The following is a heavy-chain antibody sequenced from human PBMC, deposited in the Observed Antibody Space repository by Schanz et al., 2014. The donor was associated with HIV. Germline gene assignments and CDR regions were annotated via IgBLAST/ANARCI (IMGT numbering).Heavy chain of an antibody. D-gene: IGHD3-10*01. V-gene: IGHV3-30-3*02. CDR1: AFTFSTYA. CDR2: ISYDGNYK. J-gene: IGHJ6*02. CDR3: AKCPTMVRGTGMDV. Sequence: QVQLVESGGGVVQPGRSLRLSCAASAFTFSTYALHWVRQAPGKGLEWVAVISYDGNYKSYTDSVKGRFTISRDNSKNTLYLQMSSLRAEDTAVYYCAKCPTMVRGTGMDVWGQGTTVTVSS.